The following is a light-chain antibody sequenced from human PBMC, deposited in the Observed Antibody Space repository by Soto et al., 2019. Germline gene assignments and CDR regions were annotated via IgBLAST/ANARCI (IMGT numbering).Light chain of an antibody. CDR2: DAS. J-gene: IGKJ4*01. CDR3: QQYDNLPRT. Sequence: GDRVTITCQASQDISNYLNWYQQKPGKAPKLLIYDASSLETGVPSRFSGSGSGTDFTFTISRLRPEDIATYYCQQYDNLPRTFGGGTKVEIK. CDR1: QDISNY. V-gene: IGKV1-33*01.